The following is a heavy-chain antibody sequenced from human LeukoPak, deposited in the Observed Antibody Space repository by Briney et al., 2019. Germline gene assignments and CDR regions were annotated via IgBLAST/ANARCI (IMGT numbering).Heavy chain of an antibody. CDR3: ARAVGVGRGTYFDL. Sequence: SETLSLTCIVSGGSISTNYWSWIRQPPGKGLEWIGYISYSGSTNYNPSLKSRVTISVDTSKNQFSLKLSSVTAADTAVYSCARAVGVGRGTYFDLWGRGTLVTVSS. V-gene: IGHV4-59*08. D-gene: IGHD1-1*01. CDR2: ISYSGST. J-gene: IGHJ2*01. CDR1: GGSISTNY.